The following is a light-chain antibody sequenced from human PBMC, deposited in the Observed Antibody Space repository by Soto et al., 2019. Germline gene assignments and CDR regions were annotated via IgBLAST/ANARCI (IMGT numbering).Light chain of an antibody. V-gene: IGKV3-20*01. J-gene: IGKJ1*01. CDR1: QSVGTNY. CDR2: GTS. CDR3: QQYGTSPRM. Sequence: EIVLTQSPGTLSLSPGERVTLSCRASQSVGTNYLAWYQQKPGQAPGLVIYGTSNRATGTPDRFSGSGSGTDFTLTISRLEPEDFAVYYCQQYGTSPRMFGQGTKVDIK.